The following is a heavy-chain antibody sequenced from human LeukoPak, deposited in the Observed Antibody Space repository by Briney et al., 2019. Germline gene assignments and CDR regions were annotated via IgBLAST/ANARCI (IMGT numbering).Heavy chain of an antibody. CDR2: INHSGST. CDR3: ARRGSRVWYYYMDV. V-gene: IGHV4-4*02. D-gene: IGHD6-13*01. Sequence: SETLSLTCAVSGGSISSNNWWSWVRQPPGKGLEWIGEINHSGSTNYNPSLKSRVTISVDTSKNQFSLKLGSVTAADTAVYYCARRGSRVWYYYMDVWGKGTTVTVSS. CDR1: GGSISSNNW. J-gene: IGHJ6*03.